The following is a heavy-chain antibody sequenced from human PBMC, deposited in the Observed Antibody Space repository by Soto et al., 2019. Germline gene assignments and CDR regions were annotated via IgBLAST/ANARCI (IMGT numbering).Heavy chain of an antibody. J-gene: IGHJ6*02. CDR2: IIPIFATP. CDR3: ARDLSAVKRFESFKYYRMDV. V-gene: IGHV1-69*06. CDR1: GGTFSSNP. Sequence: QVQLMQSGAEVRKPGSSVTVSCKASGGTFSSNPISWVRQAPGQGLEWMGGIIPIFATPHYARRFLDRVTLTADRSTNTAYMELTGLTSEDTAIYYCARDLSAVKRFESFKYYRMDVWGHGTTVTVS. D-gene: IGHD3-3*01.